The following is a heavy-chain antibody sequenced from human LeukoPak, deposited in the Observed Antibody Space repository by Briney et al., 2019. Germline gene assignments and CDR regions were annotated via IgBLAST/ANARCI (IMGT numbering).Heavy chain of an antibody. Sequence: SQTLSLTCTVSGGSISSGDYYWSWLRQPPGKGLEWIGYIYYSGSTYYNPSLKSRVTISVDTSKNQFSLKLSSVTAADTAVYYCARAVSSGYYYQYYFDYWGQGTLVTVSS. CDR1: GGSISSGDYY. V-gene: IGHV4-30-4*01. CDR3: ARAVSSGYYYQYYFDY. CDR2: IYYSGST. D-gene: IGHD3-22*01. J-gene: IGHJ4*02.